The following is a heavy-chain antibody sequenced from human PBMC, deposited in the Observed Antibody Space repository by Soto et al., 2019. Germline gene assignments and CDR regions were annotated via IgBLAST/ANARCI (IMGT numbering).Heavy chain of an antibody. Sequence: LSLTCTVSGGSISSGDYYWSWIRQPPGKGLEWIGYIYYSGSTYYNPSLKSRVTISVDTSKNQFSLKLSSVTAADTAVYYCARQHLWFGSPYYFDYWGQGTLVTVSS. CDR1: GGSISSGDYY. D-gene: IGHD3-10*01. V-gene: IGHV4-30-4*01. CDR3: ARQHLWFGSPYYFDY. CDR2: IYYSGST. J-gene: IGHJ4*02.